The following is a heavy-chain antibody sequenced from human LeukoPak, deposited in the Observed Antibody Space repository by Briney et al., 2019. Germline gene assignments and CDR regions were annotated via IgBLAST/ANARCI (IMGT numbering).Heavy chain of an antibody. D-gene: IGHD1-26*01. Sequence: GGSLRLSCAASGFTFSSNWMHWVRQAPGKGLVWVSRINEDGSTTNYADSVKGRATIFRDNAKNTLYLQMNSLRAEDTAVYYCVRDLGGRSGHWGQGTLVTVSS. V-gene: IGHV3-74*01. CDR3: VRDLGGRSGH. J-gene: IGHJ4*02. CDR1: GFTFSSNW. CDR2: INEDGSTT.